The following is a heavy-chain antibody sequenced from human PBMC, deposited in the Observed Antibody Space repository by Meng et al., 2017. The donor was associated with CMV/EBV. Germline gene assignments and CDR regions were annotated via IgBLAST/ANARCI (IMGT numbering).Heavy chain of an antibody. CDR3: ASHGGY. CDR2: IKQDGSDK. Sequence: GESLKISCAASGFTFSSYWMSWVRQAPGKGLEWVANIKQDGSDKYYVDSVKGRFTISRDNAEKSLYLQMSSLRAEDTAVYYCASHGGYWGQGTLVTVSS. D-gene: IGHD3-16*01. CDR1: GFTFSSYW. V-gene: IGHV3-7*01. J-gene: IGHJ4*02.